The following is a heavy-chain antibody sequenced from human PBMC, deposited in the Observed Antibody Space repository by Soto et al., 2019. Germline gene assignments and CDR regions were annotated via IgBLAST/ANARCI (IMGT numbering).Heavy chain of an antibody. CDR1: GGTLSSDT. J-gene: IGHJ4*02. V-gene: IGHV1-69*08. CDR2: IIPILGTA. Sequence: QVQLVQSGAEVRKPGSSVKVSCKASGGTLSSDTISRVRQAPGQGLEWMGRIIPILGTANYAQKFQGRVTSTADMSTSTAYKDLSSLRSEDTAMYYCARDLRYGSSWYFDYWGQGTLVNVSP. CDR3: ARDLRYGSSWYFDY. D-gene: IGHD6-13*01.